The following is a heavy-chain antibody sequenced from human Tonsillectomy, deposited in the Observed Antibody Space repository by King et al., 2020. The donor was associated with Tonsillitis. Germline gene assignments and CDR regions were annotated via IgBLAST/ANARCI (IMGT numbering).Heavy chain of an antibody. D-gene: IGHD3-22*01. V-gene: IGHV5-51*01. CDR1: GYSFTSYW. Sequence: VQLVQSGAEVKKPGESLKISCKGSGYSFTSYWIAWVRQMPGKGLEWMGIIYPGDSDATYSPSFQGQVTISADKSISTAYLQWSSLKASDTAIYYCARQYYYDNTGYYPFDYWGQGTLVTVSS. CDR2: IYPGDSDA. CDR3: ARQYYYDNTGYYPFDY. J-gene: IGHJ4*02.